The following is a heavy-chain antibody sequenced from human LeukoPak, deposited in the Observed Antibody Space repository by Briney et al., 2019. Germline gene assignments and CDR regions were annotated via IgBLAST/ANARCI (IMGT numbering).Heavy chain of an antibody. CDR1: GFTFSTYA. V-gene: IGHV3-23*01. J-gene: IGHJ5*02. Sequence: PGGSLRLSCAASGFTFSTYAMNWVRQAPGKGLEWVSAISGSGGSTCYADSVKGRFTISRDNSKNTLYLQMNSLRAEDTAVYYCAKRGSGARSWFDPWGQGTLVTVSS. CDR2: ISGSGGST. CDR3: AKRGSGARSWFDP. D-gene: IGHD2-15*01.